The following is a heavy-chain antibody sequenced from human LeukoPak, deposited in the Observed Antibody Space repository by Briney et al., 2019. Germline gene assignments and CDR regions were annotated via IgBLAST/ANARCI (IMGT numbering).Heavy chain of an antibody. CDR2: IYYSGST. CDR1: GGSISSGDYY. V-gene: IGHV4-61*08. J-gene: IGHJ4*02. CDR3: ARHHIHEILIAAPSPIDY. Sequence: SQTLSLTCTVSGGSISSGDYYWSWIRQPPGKGLEWIGYIYYSGSTNYNPSLKSRVTISVDTSKNQFSLKLSSVTAADTAVYYCARHHIHEILIAAPSPIDYWGQGTLVTVSS. D-gene: IGHD6-6*01.